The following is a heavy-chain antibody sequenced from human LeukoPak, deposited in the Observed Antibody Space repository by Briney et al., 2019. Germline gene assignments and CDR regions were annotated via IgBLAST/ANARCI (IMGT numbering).Heavy chain of an antibody. CDR3: ARDGSERAVAV. CDR1: GFAVSSNY. D-gene: IGHD6-19*01. V-gene: IGHV3-53*01. J-gene: IGHJ4*02. Sequence: GGSLRLSCAASGFAVSSNYMSWVPQAPGKGLEWVSVIDSGGSVYYADSVQGRFTISRDNSKNTLFLQMNSLRAEDTAVYYCARDGSERAVAVWGQGTLVTVSS. CDR2: IDSGGSV.